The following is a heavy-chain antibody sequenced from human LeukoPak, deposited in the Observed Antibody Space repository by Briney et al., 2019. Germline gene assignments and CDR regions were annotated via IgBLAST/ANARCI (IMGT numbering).Heavy chain of an antibody. D-gene: IGHD2-2*01. CDR2: ISSSSSYI. CDR1: GFTFSTYS. Sequence: GGSLRLSCAASGFTFSTYSMNWVRQAPGKRLEWVSSISSSSSYIYYADSVKGRFTISRDNAKNSLYLQMNSLRAEDTAVYYCARDHCSSTSCYYYFDYWGQRTLVTVSS. J-gene: IGHJ4*02. CDR3: ARDHCSSTSCYYYFDY. V-gene: IGHV3-21*01.